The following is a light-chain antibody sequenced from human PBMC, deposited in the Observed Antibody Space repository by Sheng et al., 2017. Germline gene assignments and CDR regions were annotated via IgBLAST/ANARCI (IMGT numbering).Light chain of an antibody. J-gene: IGKJ5*01. CDR1: ESVDSY. CDR3: QQYGGSPRIT. V-gene: IGKV3-20*01. CDR2: GAS. Sequence: IVLTQSPGTLALSPGERATLSCRASESVDSYVTWYQQKPGQAPRLLIYGASTRATGIPDRFTGSGSGTDFTLTINRVESEDFAVYYCQQYGGSPRITFGQGTRLELK.